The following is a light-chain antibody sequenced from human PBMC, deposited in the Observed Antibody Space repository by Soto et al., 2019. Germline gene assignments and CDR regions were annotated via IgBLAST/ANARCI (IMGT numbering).Light chain of an antibody. CDR1: QSVISR. J-gene: IGKJ1*01. Sequence: EIVMTQSPATLSVSPGEIVTLSFRASQSVISRLAWYQQKPGQSPRLLIYGASTRATGIPARFSGSGSGTEFTLTISSLQSEDFGVYYCHQYNNLWTFGQGTKVDIK. CDR2: GAS. V-gene: IGKV3-15*01. CDR3: HQYNNLWT.